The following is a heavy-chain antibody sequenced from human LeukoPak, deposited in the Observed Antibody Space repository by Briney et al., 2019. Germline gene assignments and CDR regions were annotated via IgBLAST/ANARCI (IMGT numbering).Heavy chain of an antibody. J-gene: IGHJ5*02. V-gene: IGHV4-59*01. CDR2: IYYSATT. Sequence: SETLSLTCTVSGGSITHYYCSWIRQPPGKGLEWIGYIYYSATTNYNPSLKSRVTISIDASKNQFSLNLTSLTAADTAVYYCARGVPFDPWGQGTQVTVSS. CDR1: GGSITHYY. D-gene: IGHD4/OR15-4a*01. CDR3: ARGVPFDP.